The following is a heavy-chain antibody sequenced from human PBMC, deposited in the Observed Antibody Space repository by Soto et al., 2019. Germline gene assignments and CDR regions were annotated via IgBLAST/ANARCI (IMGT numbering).Heavy chain of an antibody. CDR2: IYTSGST. CDR3: ARVYYDSSGYYFDAFDI. D-gene: IGHD3-22*01. Sequence: ETLSLTCTVSGGSISSYYWSWIRQPAGKGLEWIGRIYTSGSTNYNPSLKSRVNMSVDTSKNQFSLKLSSVTAADTAVYYCARVYYDSSGYYFDAFDIWGQGTMVTVSS. CDR1: GGSISSYY. V-gene: IGHV4-4*07. J-gene: IGHJ3*02.